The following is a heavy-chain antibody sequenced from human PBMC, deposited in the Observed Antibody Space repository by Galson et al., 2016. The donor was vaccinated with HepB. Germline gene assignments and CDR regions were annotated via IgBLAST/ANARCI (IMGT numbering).Heavy chain of an antibody. CDR2: IPYDGRDK. D-gene: IGHD4-17*01. V-gene: IGHV3-30-3*01. Sequence: SLRLSCAASRFTFSRNAMHWVRQAPGKGLDWVAAIPYDGRDKYYADSVKGRFTISRDNSRNMVYLEMNSLRPEDTAVYYCARDPYGDNDAFDIWGQGTMVSVSS. CDR1: RFTFSRNA. CDR3: ARDPYGDNDAFDI. J-gene: IGHJ3*02.